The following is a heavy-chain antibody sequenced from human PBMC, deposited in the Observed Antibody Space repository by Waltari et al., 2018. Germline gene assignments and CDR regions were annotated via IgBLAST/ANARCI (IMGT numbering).Heavy chain of an antibody. Sequence: QVQLQESGPGLVKPSETLSLTCTVSGGPLSSYYWSWIRQPPGKRLEWIGYIYYRGSPNYNPSLKSRVTISVDTSKNQFSLKLSSVTAADTAVYYCARGPPYSSSWYWAHQHFDYWGQGTLVTVSS. J-gene: IGHJ4*02. V-gene: IGHV4-59*01. CDR3: ARGPPYSSSWYWAHQHFDY. CDR1: GGPLSSYY. CDR2: IYYRGSP. D-gene: IGHD6-13*01.